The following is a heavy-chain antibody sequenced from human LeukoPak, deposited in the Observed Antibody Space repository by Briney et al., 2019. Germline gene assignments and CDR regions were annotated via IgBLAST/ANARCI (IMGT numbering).Heavy chain of an antibody. Sequence: GGSLRLSCAASGFTFSNAWMSWVRQAPGKGLEWVGRIKSKTDGGTKDYAAPVKGRFTISRDDSKNTLYLQMNSLKTEDTAVYYCTTAGEMATIIDYWGQGTLVTVSS. CDR1: GFTFSNAW. J-gene: IGHJ4*02. CDR2: IKSKTDGGTK. CDR3: TTAGEMATIIDY. D-gene: IGHD5-24*01. V-gene: IGHV3-15*01.